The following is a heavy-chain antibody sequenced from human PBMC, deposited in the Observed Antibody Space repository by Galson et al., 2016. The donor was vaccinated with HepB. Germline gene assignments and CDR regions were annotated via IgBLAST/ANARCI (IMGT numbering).Heavy chain of an antibody. V-gene: IGHV3-66*01. Sequence: SLRLSCAASGFTVSRIYISWVRQAPGEGLEWVSVIYSDGSTYYADSVKGRFTISRDSAKNSVSLQMKSLRAEDTAVYYCASASSVYGYDDGMDVWGQGTTVTVSS. J-gene: IGHJ6*02. D-gene: IGHD3-10*01. CDR3: ASASSVYGYDDGMDV. CDR1: GFTVSRIY. CDR2: IYSDGST.